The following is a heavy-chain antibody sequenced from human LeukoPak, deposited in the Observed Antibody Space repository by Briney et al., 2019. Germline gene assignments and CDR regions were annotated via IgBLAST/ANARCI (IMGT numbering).Heavy chain of an antibody. Sequence: GGSLRLSCAASGFTFSSYTMNWVRQAPGKGLEWVSSISSGSSYIYYTDSVKGRFTISRDNAKNSLYLQMNSLRAEDTAVYYCARSHSPGGWDAFDIWGHGTMVTVSS. CDR2: ISSGSSYI. J-gene: IGHJ3*02. CDR3: ARSHSPGGWDAFDI. D-gene: IGHD1-14*01. CDR1: GFTFSSYT. V-gene: IGHV3-21*01.